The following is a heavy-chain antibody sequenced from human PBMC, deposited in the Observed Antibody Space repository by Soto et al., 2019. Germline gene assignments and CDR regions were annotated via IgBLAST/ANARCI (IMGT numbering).Heavy chain of an antibody. CDR2: TNSDGSDT. D-gene: IGHD6-19*01. J-gene: IGHJ4*02. CDR3: ARDRGWSLFDY. CDR1: GFTFSSYW. Sequence: EVQLVESGGGLVQPGGSLRLSCAASGFTFSSYWMYWVRQAPGKGLEWVSRTNSDGSDTSYADSVKGRFTISRDNAKNTLYLQMNSLRAEDTAVYYCARDRGWSLFDYWGQGTLVTVSS. V-gene: IGHV3-74*01.